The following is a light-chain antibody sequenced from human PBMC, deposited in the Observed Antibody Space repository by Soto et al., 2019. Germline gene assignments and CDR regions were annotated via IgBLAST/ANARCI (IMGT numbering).Light chain of an antibody. Sequence: EIVLTQSPATLSLSLGERATLSCRASQNITTYLVWYQQKPGQAPRLLIYDSSKRATGIPDRFSGSGSGTEFTLTISSLAPEDFAIYYCQQRSSWPRAFGGGTKVEFK. CDR3: QQRSSWPRA. V-gene: IGKV3-11*01. CDR2: DSS. CDR1: QNITTY. J-gene: IGKJ4*01.